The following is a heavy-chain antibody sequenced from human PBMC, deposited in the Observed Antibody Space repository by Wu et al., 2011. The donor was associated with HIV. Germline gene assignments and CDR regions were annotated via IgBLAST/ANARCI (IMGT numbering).Heavy chain of an antibody. Sequence: QVQLVQSGAEVKKPGSSVKVSCKASGGTFSSYAISWVRQAPGQGLEWMGRIIPIFGTANYAQKFQGRVTITADESTSTAYMELSSLRSEDTAVYYCARAHTYYYDSSGYYYRDWGQGTLVTVSS. V-gene: IGHV1-69*18. CDR2: IIPIFGTA. D-gene: IGHD3-22*01. J-gene: IGHJ4*02. CDR1: GGTFSSYA. CDR3: ARAHTYYYDSSGYYYRD.